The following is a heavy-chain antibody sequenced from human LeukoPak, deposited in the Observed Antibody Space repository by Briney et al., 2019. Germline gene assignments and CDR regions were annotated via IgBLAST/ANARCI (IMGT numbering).Heavy chain of an antibody. CDR1: GGSVSSGSYY. CDR2: IYYSGST. Sequence: PSETLSLTCTVSGGSVSSGSYYWSWIRQPPGKGLEWIAYIYYSGSTNYNPSLKSRVTISLDTSKNQFSLKLSSVTAADTAVYYCARREAVTKRYYLDYWGQGTLVTVS. V-gene: IGHV4-61*01. J-gene: IGHJ4*02. CDR3: ARREAVTKRYYLDY. D-gene: IGHD2-8*01.